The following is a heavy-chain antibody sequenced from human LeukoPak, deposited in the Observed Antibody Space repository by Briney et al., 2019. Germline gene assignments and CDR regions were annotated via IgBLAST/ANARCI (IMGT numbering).Heavy chain of an antibody. CDR2: ISWNSGSI. D-gene: IGHD3-9*01. Sequence: PGGSLRLSCAASGFTFDDYAMHWVRQAPGKGLEWVSGISWNSGSIGYADSVKGRFTISRDNSKNTLYLQMNSLRAEDTAVYYCARGRVSYYYYGMDVWGQGTTVTVSS. J-gene: IGHJ6*02. CDR3: ARGRVSYYYYGMDV. CDR1: GFTFDDYA. V-gene: IGHV3-9*01.